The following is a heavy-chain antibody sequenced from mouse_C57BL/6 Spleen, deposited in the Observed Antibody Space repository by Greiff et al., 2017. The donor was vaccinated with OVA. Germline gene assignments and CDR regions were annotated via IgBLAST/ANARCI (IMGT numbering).Heavy chain of an antibody. CDR3: ARRVYYGSSYGYFDV. Sequence: VQLQQSGAELVKPGASVKISCKASGYAFSSYWMNWVKQRPGKGLEWIGQIYPGDGDTNYNGKFKGKATLTADKSSSTAYMQLSSLTSEDPAVYFCARRVYYGSSYGYFDVWGTGTTVTVSS. J-gene: IGHJ1*03. D-gene: IGHD1-1*01. V-gene: IGHV1-80*01. CDR2: IYPGDGDT. CDR1: GYAFSSYW.